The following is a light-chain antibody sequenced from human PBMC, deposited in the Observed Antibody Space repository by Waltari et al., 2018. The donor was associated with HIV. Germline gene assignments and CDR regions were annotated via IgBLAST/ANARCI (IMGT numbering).Light chain of an antibody. CDR2: RNN. Sequence: QAGLTQPPPVSKDLRQTATLTCTGNSHNVGNQGATWLQHHQGHPPKPLSYRNNNRPSGISERFSASRSRNTASLTITGLQPEDEAYYYCSAWDSSLGAWVFGGGTKLTVL. V-gene: IGLV10-54*04. J-gene: IGLJ3*02. CDR1: SHNVGNQG. CDR3: SAWDSSLGAWV.